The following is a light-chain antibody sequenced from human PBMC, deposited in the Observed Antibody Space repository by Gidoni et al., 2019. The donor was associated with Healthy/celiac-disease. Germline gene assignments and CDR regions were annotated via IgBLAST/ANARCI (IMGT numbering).Light chain of an antibody. V-gene: IGLV2-8*01. CDR2: EVS. CDR3: SSYAGSNNLV. Sequence: SALTQPPSASGSPGQSVTISCTGTSSDVGGYNYVTWYQQHPGKAPKLMIYEVSKRPSGVPDRFSGSKSGNTASLTVSGLQAEDEADYYCSSYAGSNNLVVGGGTKLTVL. J-gene: IGLJ2*01. CDR1: SSDVGGYNY.